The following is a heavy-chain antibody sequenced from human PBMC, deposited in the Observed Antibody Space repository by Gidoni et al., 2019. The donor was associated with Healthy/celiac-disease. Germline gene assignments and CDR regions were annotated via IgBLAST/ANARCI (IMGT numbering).Heavy chain of an antibody. CDR2: IYYSGST. CDR1: GGSISSSSYY. CDR3: ARVAIGYYYGMDV. V-gene: IGHV4-39*01. D-gene: IGHD2-2*02. Sequence: QLQLQESGPGLVKPSETLSLTCTATGGSISSSSYYWGWIRQPPGKGLEWIGSIYYSGSTYYNPSLKSRVTISVDTSKNQFSLKLSSVTAADTAVYYCARVAIGYYYGMDVWGQGTTVTVSS. J-gene: IGHJ6*02.